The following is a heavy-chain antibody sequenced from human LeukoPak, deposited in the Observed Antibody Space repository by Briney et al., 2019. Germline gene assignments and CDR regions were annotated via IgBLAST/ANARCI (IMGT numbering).Heavy chain of an antibody. CDR2: IKQDGSDK. D-gene: IGHD2-15*01. CDR1: GFTFSSYW. Sequence: PGGSLRLSCAASGFTFSSYWMSWVRQAPGKGLEWVANIKQDGSDKYYVDSVKGRFTISRDNAKNSVYLQMNRLRAEDTAVYYCTKETPQMDVWGKGTTVTVSS. V-gene: IGHV3-7*04. J-gene: IGHJ6*04. CDR3: TKETPQMDV.